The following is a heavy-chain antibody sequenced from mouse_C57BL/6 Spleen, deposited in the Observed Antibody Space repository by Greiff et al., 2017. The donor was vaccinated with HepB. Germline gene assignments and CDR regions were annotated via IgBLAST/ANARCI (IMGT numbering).Heavy chain of an antibody. J-gene: IGHJ2*01. V-gene: IGHV1-61*01. Sequence: QVQLKQSGAELVRPGYSVKLSCKASGYTFTSYWMDWVKQRPGQGLEWIGNIYPSDSETHYNQKFKDKATLTVDKSSSTAYMPLSSLTSEDSAVYYCARAQLCSNFDYWGQGTTLTVSS. CDR2: IYPSDSET. CDR3: ARAQLCSNFDY. D-gene: IGHD4-1*02. CDR1: GYTFTSYW.